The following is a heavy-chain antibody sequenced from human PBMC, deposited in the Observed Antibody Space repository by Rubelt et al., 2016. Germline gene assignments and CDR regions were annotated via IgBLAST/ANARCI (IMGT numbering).Heavy chain of an antibody. CDR2: ISYSGST. J-gene: IGHJ4*02. V-gene: IGHV4-59*01. CDR3: ARGVRIAARPNYFDY. CDR1: GGSISSYY. Sequence: QVQLQESGPGLVKPSETLSLTCPVSGGSISSYYWSWIRQPPGKGLEWIGYISYSGSTNYNPSLKSRVTISVDTSKNQFSLKLSSVTVADTAVYYCARGVRIAARPNYFDYWGQGTLVTVSS. D-gene: IGHD6-6*01.